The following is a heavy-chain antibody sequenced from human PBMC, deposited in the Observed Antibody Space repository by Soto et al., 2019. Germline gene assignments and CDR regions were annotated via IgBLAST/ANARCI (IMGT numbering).Heavy chain of an antibody. D-gene: IGHD1-26*01. CDR2: ISTFDGKT. V-gene: IGHV1-18*01. J-gene: IGHJ3*01. CDR3: ARHLTEGAIFREYAFDL. CDR1: RYTFTSHG. Sequence: QIQLVQSGGGVKTPGASVKVSCTTSRYTFTSHGIAWVRQAPGQGLEWMGWISTFDGKTDYAQKFQGRVTMTADTITSTVAMGMRSLQSDDTAVYFCARHLTEGAIFREYAFDLWGQGTKVTVSS.